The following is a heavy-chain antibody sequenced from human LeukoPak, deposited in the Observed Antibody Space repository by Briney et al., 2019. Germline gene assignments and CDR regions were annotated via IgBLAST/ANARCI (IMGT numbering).Heavy chain of an antibody. J-gene: IGHJ6*02. Sequence: GGSLRLSCEASPFIFSGHWLNWVRQPPGKGLEWVASIKEDGSERQYVDSVKGRFSISRDNTKGSLYLQMNSLRAEDTAVYYCARDRETYYDFWSGYPPYYGMDVWGQGTTVTVSS. CDR1: PFIFSGHW. CDR2: IKEDGSER. V-gene: IGHV3-7*01. CDR3: ARDRETYYDFWSGYPPYYGMDV. D-gene: IGHD3-3*01.